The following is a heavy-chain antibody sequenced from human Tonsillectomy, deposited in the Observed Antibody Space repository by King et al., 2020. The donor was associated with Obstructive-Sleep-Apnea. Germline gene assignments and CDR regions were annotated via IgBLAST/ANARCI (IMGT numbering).Heavy chain of an antibody. Sequence: VQLVESGGGLVQPGRSLRLSCAASGFTFDDYAMHWVRQAPGKGLEWVSGISWNSGTIGYADSVKGRFTISRDNAKNSLYLQMNSLRPADTALYYCAKPQQLLPGVFDYWGQGTLVTVSS. CDR3: AKPQQLLPGVFDY. CDR2: ISWNSGTI. D-gene: IGHD1-26*01. J-gene: IGHJ4*02. CDR1: GFTFDDYA. V-gene: IGHV3-9*01.